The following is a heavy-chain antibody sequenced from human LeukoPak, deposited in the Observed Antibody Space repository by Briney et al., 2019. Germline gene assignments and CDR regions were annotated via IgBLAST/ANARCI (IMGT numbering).Heavy chain of an antibody. CDR1: GFTFSSYG. V-gene: IGHV3-30*02. Sequence: GGSLRLSCAASGFTFSSYGMHRVRQAPGKGLEWVAFIRYDGSNKYYADSVKGRFTISRDNPKNTLYLQMNSLRAEDTAVYYCAKGNSRGYSSGSIPFDYWGQGTLVTVSS. D-gene: IGHD6-19*01. CDR3: AKGNSRGYSSGSIPFDY. CDR2: IRYDGSNK. J-gene: IGHJ4*02.